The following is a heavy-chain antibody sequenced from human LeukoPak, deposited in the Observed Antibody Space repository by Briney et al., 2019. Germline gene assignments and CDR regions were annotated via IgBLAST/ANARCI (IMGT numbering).Heavy chain of an antibody. CDR3: ARDRGQQSDAFDI. CDR1: GGTFSSYA. Sequence: GASVKVSCKASGGTFSSYAISWVRQAPGQGLEWMGGIIPIFGTANYAQKFQGRVTITADKSTSTAYMELSSLRSEDTAVYYCARDRGQQSDAFDIWGQGTMVTVSS. D-gene: IGHD6-13*01. J-gene: IGHJ3*02. CDR2: IIPIFGTA. V-gene: IGHV1-69*06.